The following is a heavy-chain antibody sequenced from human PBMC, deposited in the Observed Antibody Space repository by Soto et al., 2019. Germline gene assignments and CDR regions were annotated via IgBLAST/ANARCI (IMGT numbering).Heavy chain of an antibody. Sequence: EVQLVESGGGLVQPGGSLRLSCAASGFAFGSYWMHWVRQAPGKGLVWVSRISQDGTIATQADSVKGRFTLSRDNAKNTLYLQMNSLRANYTAVYYCLRDQRQWNEFADQWGQGTLVTVSS. CDR3: LRDQRQWNEFADQ. J-gene: IGHJ4*02. CDR1: GFAFGSYW. CDR2: ISQDGTIA. V-gene: IGHV3-74*01. D-gene: IGHD1-1*01.